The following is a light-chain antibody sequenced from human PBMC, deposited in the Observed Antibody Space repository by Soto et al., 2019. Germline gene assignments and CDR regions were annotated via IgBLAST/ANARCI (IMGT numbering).Light chain of an antibody. J-gene: IGKJ1*01. CDR2: KAS. V-gene: IGKV1-5*03. CDR1: QSISSW. Sequence: DIQMTQSPSTLSASVGDRVIITCRASQSISSWLAWYQQKPGKAPNLLIYKASALKSGVPSRFSGSGSGTECTLTISSLQPDDFATYYCQEYANYSWTFGQGTKVEIK. CDR3: QEYANYSWT.